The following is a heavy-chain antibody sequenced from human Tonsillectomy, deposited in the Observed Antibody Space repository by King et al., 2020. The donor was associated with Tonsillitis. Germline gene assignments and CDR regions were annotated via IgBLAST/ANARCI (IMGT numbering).Heavy chain of an antibody. Sequence: VQLVESGGGVVQPGRSLRLSCAPSAFTFSAYAMHWVRQAPGKGLEWVAAISHDGTNKYYADSVKGRFTISRDNSKNTLYLQMNSLREEDTAVYYCARDPADTALIFYMDVWGKGTTVTVSS. V-gene: IGHV3-30*04. CDR1: AFTFSAYA. D-gene: IGHD5-18*01. CDR2: ISHDGTNK. CDR3: ARDPADTALIFYMDV. J-gene: IGHJ6*03.